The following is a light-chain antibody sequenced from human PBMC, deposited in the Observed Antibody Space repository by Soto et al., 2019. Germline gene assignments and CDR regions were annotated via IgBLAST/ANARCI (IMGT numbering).Light chain of an antibody. V-gene: IGLV1-40*01. Sequence: QSVLTQPPSVSGAPGQRVTISCTGSSSNIGAGYDVHWYQQLPGTAPKLLIYGNNNRPSGVPDRFSGSKSDTSASLSITGLQAEDEADYYGQSYDSSLSGSVFGGGTQLTVL. J-gene: IGLJ7*01. CDR2: GNN. CDR1: SSNIGAGYD. CDR3: QSYDSSLSGSV.